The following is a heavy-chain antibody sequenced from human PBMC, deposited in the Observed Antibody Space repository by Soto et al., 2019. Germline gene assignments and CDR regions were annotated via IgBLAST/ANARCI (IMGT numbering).Heavy chain of an antibody. Sequence: GGSLRLSCAASGFTFSSYGMHWVRQAPGKGLEWVAVISYDGSNKYYADSVKGRFTISRDNSKNTLYLQMNSLRAEDTAVYYCAKNSDYWGQGTLVTVSS. J-gene: IGHJ4*02. CDR1: GFTFSSYG. CDR3: AKNSDY. V-gene: IGHV3-30*18. CDR2: ISYDGSNK.